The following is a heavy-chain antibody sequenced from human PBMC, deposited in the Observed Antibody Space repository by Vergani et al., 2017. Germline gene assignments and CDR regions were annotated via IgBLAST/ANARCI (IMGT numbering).Heavy chain of an antibody. D-gene: IGHD7-27*01. J-gene: IGHJ4*02. CDR2: ISYDGSNK. V-gene: IGHV3-30-3*01. CDR1: GFTFSSYA. CDR3: AKENWENYFDY. Sequence: QVQLVESGGGVVQPGRSLRLSCAASGFTFSSYAMHWVRQAPGKGLEWVAVISYDGSNKYYADSVKGRFTISRDNSKNTLYLQMNSLRAEDTAVYYCAKENWENYFDYWGQGTLVTVSS.